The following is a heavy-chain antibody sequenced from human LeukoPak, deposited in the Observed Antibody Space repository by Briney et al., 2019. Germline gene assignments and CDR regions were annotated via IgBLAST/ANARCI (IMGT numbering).Heavy chain of an antibody. CDR3: ARDLGDYYDSSGYSYGY. J-gene: IGHJ4*02. CDR2: IIPIFGIA. V-gene: IGHV1-69*04. D-gene: IGHD3-22*01. Sequence: SVKVSCKASGGTFSSYAISWVRQAPGQGLEWMGRIIPIFGIANYAQKFLGRVTITADKSTSTAYMELSSLRSEDTAVYYCARDLGDYYDSSGYSYGYWGQGTLVTVSS. CDR1: GGTFSSYA.